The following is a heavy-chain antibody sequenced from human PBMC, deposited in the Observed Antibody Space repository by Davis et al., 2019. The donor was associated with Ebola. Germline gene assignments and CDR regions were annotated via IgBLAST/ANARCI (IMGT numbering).Heavy chain of an antibody. Sequence: NFQGRVTITRDTSATTAHMELSSLRSEDTAVYYCAREGAGDGYNDAFDIWGQGTLVIVSS. J-gene: IGHJ3*02. D-gene: IGHD2-21*01. V-gene: IGHV1-3*01. CDR3: AREGAGDGYNDAFDI.